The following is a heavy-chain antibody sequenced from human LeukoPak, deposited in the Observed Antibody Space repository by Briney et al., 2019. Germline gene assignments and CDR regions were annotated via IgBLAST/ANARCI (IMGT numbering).Heavy chain of an antibody. CDR1: GYTFTGYY. Sequence: ASVKVSCKASGYTFTGYYMHWVRQAPGQGLEWMGWINPNSGGTNHAQKFQGRVTMTRDTSITTAYMELSRLKYDDAAVYYCARAGRYFDWLSPQDFYYYYMDVWGTGTTVTVSS. CDR2: INPNSGGT. CDR3: ARAGRYFDWLSPQDFYYYYMDV. V-gene: IGHV1-2*02. J-gene: IGHJ6*03. D-gene: IGHD3-9*01.